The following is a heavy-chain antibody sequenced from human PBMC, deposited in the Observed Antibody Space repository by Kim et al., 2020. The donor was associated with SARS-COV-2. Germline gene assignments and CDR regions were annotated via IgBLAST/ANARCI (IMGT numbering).Heavy chain of an antibody. J-gene: IGHJ4*02. Sequence: GGSLRLSCAASGFIFSDYYMSWVRQAPGKGLEWVAHIKGDGSETRYVDSAKGRFTISRDNAKSSLYLQMNRLRVEDTAVYYCMRDYSQPSWGQGTLVTVS. CDR1: GFIFSDYY. V-gene: IGHV3-7*01. CDR3: MRDYSQPS. D-gene: IGHD1-26*01. CDR2: IKGDGSET.